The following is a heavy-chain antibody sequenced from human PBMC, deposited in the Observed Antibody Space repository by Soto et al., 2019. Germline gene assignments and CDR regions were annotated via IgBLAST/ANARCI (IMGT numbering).Heavy chain of an antibody. CDR1: GDSISSRSYY. V-gene: IGHV4-39*01. CDR2: LYYSGTT. D-gene: IGHD3-3*01. J-gene: IGHJ5*02. CDR3: AREGNNDFWSGYHNWFDP. Sequence: SETLSLTCTVSGDSISSRSYYWGWIRQPPGKGLEWLGSLYYSGTTFYNPPLSRRVTVSVGTSKNQFSLKLSSVTAADTAVYYCAREGNNDFWSGYHNWFDPWGQGTLVTVSS.